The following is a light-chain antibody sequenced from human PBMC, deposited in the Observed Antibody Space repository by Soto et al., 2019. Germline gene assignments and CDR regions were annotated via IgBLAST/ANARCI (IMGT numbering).Light chain of an antibody. CDR2: DAS. V-gene: IGKV1-5*01. J-gene: IGKJ1*01. CDR1: QSISSW. CDR3: QQYGSSPRT. Sequence: DIQMTQSPSTLSASVGDRVTITCRASQSISSWLAWYQQQPGKAPKLLIYDASRLESGDPSRCSGSGSGTEFTLTICSLQPNDFATYYCQQYGSSPRTVGQVTMVDIK.